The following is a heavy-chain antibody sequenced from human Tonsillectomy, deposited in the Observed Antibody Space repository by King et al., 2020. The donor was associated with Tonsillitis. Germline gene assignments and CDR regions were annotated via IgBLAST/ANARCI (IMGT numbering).Heavy chain of an antibody. D-gene: IGHD3-22*01. Sequence: LQLQESGPGPVKPSETLSLTCTVSGYSLGSGYYWVWLRQPPGKGLEWIGSMYYSGSLYYKPSLKSRVTISADTSKNQFSLKLSSVTAADTAMYYCATHIGGIYSYESSGPLIWGQGTMVIVSS. CDR3: ATHIGGIYSYESSGPLI. CDR2: MYYSGSL. V-gene: IGHV4-38-2*02. J-gene: IGHJ3*02. CDR1: GYSLGSGYY.